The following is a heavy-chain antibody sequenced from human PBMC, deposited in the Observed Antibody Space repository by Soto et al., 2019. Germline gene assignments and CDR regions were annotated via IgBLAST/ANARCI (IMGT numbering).Heavy chain of an antibody. V-gene: IGHV1-18*01. CDR1: GYTFTSYG. D-gene: IGHD2-15*01. CDR3: GRGFRRGGLILGFGY. J-gene: IGHJ4*02. Sequence: ASVKVSCKASGYTFTSYGISWVRQAPGQGLEWMGWISAYNGNTNYAQKLQGRVTMTTDTSTSTAYMELRSLRSDDTAVDYWGRGFRRGGLILGFGYWGQGTLVTVSS. CDR2: ISAYNGNT.